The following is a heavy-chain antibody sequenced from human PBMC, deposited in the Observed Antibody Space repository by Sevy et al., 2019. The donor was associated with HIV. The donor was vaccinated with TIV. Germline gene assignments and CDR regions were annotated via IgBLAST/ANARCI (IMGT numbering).Heavy chain of an antibody. CDR1: GYTFTGYY. CDR3: ARVDIVVVPAATVPLDY. D-gene: IGHD2-2*01. CDR2: INPNSGGT. J-gene: IGHJ4*02. V-gene: IGHV1-2*02. Sequence: ASVKVSCKASGYTFTGYYMHWVRQAPGQGLEWMGWINPNSGGTNYAQTFQGRVTMTRDTSISTAYMELSRLRSDDTAVYYCARVDIVVVPAATVPLDYWGQGTLVTVSS.